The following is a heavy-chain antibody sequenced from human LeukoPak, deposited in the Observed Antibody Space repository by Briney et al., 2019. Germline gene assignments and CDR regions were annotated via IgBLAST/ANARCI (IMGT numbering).Heavy chain of an antibody. Sequence: ASVKVSCKAAGYTFTGYYIHWVRQAPGQGLEYMGWINPNNGGTYYAQKFQGRLTMTRDTSISTAYMELSRLRSDDTAVYYCARDRYCSGGSCLTGWFDPWGQGTLVTVSS. J-gene: IGHJ5*02. CDR1: GYTFTGYY. D-gene: IGHD2-15*01. CDR3: ARDRYCSGGSCLTGWFDP. CDR2: INPNNGGT. V-gene: IGHV1-2*02.